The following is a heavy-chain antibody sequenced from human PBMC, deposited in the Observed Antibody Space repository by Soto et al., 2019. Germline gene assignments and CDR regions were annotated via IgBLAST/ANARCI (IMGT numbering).Heavy chain of an antibody. V-gene: IGHV3-33*01. CDR1: GFTFSSYG. Sequence: PGGSLRLSCAASGFTFSSYGMHWVRQAPGKGLEWVAVIWYDGSNKYYADSVKGRFTISRDNSKNTLYLQMNSLRAEDTAVYYCARPGLPYSSSWYFDYWGQGTLVTVSS. CDR2: IWYDGSNK. D-gene: IGHD6-13*01. J-gene: IGHJ4*02. CDR3: ARPGLPYSSSWYFDY.